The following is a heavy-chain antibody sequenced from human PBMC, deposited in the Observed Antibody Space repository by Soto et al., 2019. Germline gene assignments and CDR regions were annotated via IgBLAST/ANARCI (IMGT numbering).Heavy chain of an antibody. V-gene: IGHV1-69*04. Sequence: SVKVSCKASGGTFSNDIITWVRQAPGQGLEWMGRIIPLLDIANYAQKFQGRVTITADKSTSTAYMELNSLRSEDTAVYYCVRDSPIGSTYSGYDGIDYRGQGTLVTVSS. CDR3: VRDSPIGSTYSGYDGIDY. J-gene: IGHJ4*02. CDR1: GGTFSNDI. CDR2: IIPLLDIA. D-gene: IGHD5-12*01.